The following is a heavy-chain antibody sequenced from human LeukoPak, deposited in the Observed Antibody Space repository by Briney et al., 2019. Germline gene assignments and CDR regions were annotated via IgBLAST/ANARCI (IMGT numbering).Heavy chain of an antibody. V-gene: IGHV4-59*08. CDR3: ARYCSGGSCAPDAFDI. D-gene: IGHD2-15*01. J-gene: IGHJ3*02. Sequence: SETLSLTCTVSGGSISSYYWSWIRQPPGKGLEWIGYIYYSGSTNYNPSLKSRVTISVDTSKNQFSLKLCSVTAADTAVYYCARYCSGGSCAPDAFDIWGQGTMVTVSS. CDR1: GGSISSYY. CDR2: IYYSGST.